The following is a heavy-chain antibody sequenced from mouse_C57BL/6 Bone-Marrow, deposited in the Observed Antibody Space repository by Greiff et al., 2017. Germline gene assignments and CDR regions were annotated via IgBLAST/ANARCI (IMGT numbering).Heavy chain of an antibody. CDR1: GFSLTSYG. V-gene: IGHV2-2*01. CDR3: ARCYWYFDV. J-gene: IGHJ1*03. Sequence: QVQLQQSGPGLVQPSQSLSITCTVSGFSLTSYGVHWVRQSPGKGLEWLGVIWSGGSTDYNAAFISRLSISKDNSKSQVFLKMNSLQADDTAIYYCARCYWYFDVWGTGTTVTVSA. CDR2: IWSGGST.